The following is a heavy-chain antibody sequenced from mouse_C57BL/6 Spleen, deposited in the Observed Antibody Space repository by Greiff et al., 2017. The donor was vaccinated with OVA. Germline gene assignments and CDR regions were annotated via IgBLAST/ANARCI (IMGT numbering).Heavy chain of an antibody. V-gene: IGHV3-6*01. J-gene: IGHJ2*01. D-gene: IGHD2-3*01. CDR2: ISYDGSN. CDR1: GYSITSGYY. CDR3: ARGDGYPYFDY. Sequence: ESGPGLVKPSQYLSLTCSVTGYSITSGYYWNWIRQFPGNKLEWMGYISYDGSNNYNPSLKNRISITRDTSKNQFFLKLNSVTTEDTATYYCARGDGYPYFDYWGQGTTLTVSS.